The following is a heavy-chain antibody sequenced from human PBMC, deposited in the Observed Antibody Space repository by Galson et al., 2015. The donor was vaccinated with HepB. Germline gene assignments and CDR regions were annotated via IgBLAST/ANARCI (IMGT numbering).Heavy chain of an antibody. V-gene: IGHV1-8*01. D-gene: IGHD3-10*01. J-gene: IGHJ6*03. CDR2: MNPNSGNT. CDR1: GYTFTSYD. Sequence: SVKVSCKASGYTFTSYDINWVRQATGQGLEWMGWMNPNSGNTGYAQKFQGRVTMTRNTSISTAYMELSSLRSEDTAVYYCARGRGSGSRTRHPPYYYYYMDVWGKGTTVTVSS. CDR3: ARGRGSGSRTRHPPYYYYYMDV.